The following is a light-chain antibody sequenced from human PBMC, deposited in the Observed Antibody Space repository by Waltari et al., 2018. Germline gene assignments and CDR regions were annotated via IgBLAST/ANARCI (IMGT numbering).Light chain of an antibody. V-gene: IGKV1-13*02. CDR2: YAN. J-gene: IGKJ1*01. CDR3: QQGNSYPRT. CDR1: QGISSY. Sequence: IQMSQSPSSLSASVGDRVTLTCRASQGISSYLNWYQQKPGKAPKLLIYYANSLASGVPSWFSGSGSGTEFTFTISSLQPEDFATYYGQQGNSYPRTFGQGTKVEIK.